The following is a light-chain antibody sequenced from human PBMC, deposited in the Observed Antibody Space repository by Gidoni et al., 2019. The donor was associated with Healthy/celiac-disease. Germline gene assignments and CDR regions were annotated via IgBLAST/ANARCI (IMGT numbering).Light chain of an antibody. CDR1: QSVRSSY. Sequence: DIVLTQSPGTLSLPPGESATLSCRAGQSVRSSYLAWYQQKPGQAPRLLIYVASSRATGIPDRFSGSGSGTDFTLTISRLEPEDFAVYYCQQYGSSPQTFGQGTKVEIK. CDR2: VAS. V-gene: IGKV3-20*01. J-gene: IGKJ1*01. CDR3: QQYGSSPQT.